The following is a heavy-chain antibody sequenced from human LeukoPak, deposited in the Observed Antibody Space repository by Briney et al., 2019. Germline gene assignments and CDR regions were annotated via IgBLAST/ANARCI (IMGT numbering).Heavy chain of an antibody. J-gene: IGHJ4*02. CDR1: GFTFSSYS. CDR3: ARIRGSYSLDY. CDR2: IYSSGSTI. V-gene: IGHV3-48*01. D-gene: IGHD1-26*01. Sequence: GGSLGLSCAASGFTFSSYSMNWVRQAPGKGLEWVSYIYSSGSTIYYADSVKGRFTISRDNAKNSLYLQMNSLRAEDTAVYFCARIRGSYSLDYWGQGALVTVSS.